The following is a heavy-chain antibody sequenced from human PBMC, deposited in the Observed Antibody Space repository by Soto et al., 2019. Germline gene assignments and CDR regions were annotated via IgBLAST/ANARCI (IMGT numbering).Heavy chain of an antibody. D-gene: IGHD3-16*01. J-gene: IGHJ6*02. CDR2: IIPILGET. CDR3: ARGLGGRMDE. V-gene: IGHV1-69*08. CDR1: GTIFSSYT. Sequence: QVQLVQSGAEVKKPGSSVRVSCKASGTIFSSYTISWVRQAPGQGLEWMGRIIPILGETNSAQKFQGRVTLTADKSTNTAYMQVNSLRLEDTAVYYCARGLGGRMDERGQGTTVTVSS.